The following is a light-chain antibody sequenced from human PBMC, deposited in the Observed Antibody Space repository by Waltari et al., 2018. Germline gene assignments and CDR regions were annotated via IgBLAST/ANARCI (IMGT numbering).Light chain of an antibody. V-gene: IGLV2-23*01. J-gene: IGLJ2*01. Sequence: QSALTQPASVSGSTGQSITISCTGTSSDVGTSNLVSWDQLHPGKAPKLIIYESTTRPAGVSSRFSGSKSGNTASLTISGLQAEDEADYYCCSFAGSSPHVVFGGGTKLTVL. CDR2: EST. CDR3: CSFAGSSPHVV. CDR1: SSDVGTSNL.